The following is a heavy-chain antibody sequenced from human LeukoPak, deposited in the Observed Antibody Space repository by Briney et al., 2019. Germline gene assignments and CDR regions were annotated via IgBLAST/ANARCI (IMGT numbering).Heavy chain of an antibody. CDR2: MKQDGSEK. Sequence: GGSLRLSCAASGFTFSSYWMSWVRQAPGKGLEWVANMKQDGSEKYYVDSVKGRFTISRDNAKNSLYLQMNSLRAEDTAVYYCARVKDSYYYGSGSHAPDYWGQGTLVTVSS. V-gene: IGHV3-7*01. D-gene: IGHD3-10*01. CDR3: ARVKDSYYYGSGSHAPDY. J-gene: IGHJ4*02. CDR1: GFTFSSYW.